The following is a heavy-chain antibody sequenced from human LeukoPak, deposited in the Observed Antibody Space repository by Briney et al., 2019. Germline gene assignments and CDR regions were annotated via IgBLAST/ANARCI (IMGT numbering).Heavy chain of an antibody. Sequence: GGSLRLSCAACGFTFNRYSMNWVRQAPGKGLEWVSFISTSSSYIYYADSVMGRSTISRDNAKNSVYLQINSLRAEDTAIYYCARRGYSDSSGYDYWGQGTLVTVSS. CDR2: ISTSSSYI. V-gene: IGHV3-21*01. D-gene: IGHD3-22*01. J-gene: IGHJ4*02. CDR3: ARRGYSDSSGYDY. CDR1: GFTFNRYS.